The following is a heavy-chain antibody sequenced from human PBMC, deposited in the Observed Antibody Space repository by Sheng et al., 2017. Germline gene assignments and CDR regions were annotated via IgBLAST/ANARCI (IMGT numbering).Heavy chain of an antibody. J-gene: IGHJ4*02. V-gene: IGHV4-38-2*02. CDR3: ARIVVPAAAFDY. D-gene: IGHD2-2*01. CDR1: GYSISSGYY. Sequence: QVQLQESGPGLVKPSETLSLTCTVSGYSISSGYYWGWIRQPPGKGLEWIGSIYHRGSTYYNPSLKSRVTISVDTSKNQFSLKLSSLTAADTALYYCARIVVPAAAFDYWGQGNPGPPSP. CDR2: IYHRGST.